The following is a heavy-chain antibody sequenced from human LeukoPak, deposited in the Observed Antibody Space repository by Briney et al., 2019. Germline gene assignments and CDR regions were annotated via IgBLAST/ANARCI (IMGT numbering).Heavy chain of an antibody. CDR1: GFALSSHW. CDR3: ARNNGMDV. J-gene: IGHJ6*02. CDR2: VNRDGSET. V-gene: IGHV3-7*03. Sequence: GGSLRLSCAASGFALSSHWMTWVRQVPGRGPEWVANVNRDGSETYYQDSVKGRFTISKDNAKNSLYLQMNSLRAEDTALYHCARNNGMDVWGQGTTVIVSS.